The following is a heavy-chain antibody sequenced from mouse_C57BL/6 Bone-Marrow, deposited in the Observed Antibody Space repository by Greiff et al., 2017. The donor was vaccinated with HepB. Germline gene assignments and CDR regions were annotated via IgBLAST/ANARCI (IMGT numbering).Heavy chain of an antibody. CDR1: GYSITSGYY. CDR3: ARGGLITTNYFDY. V-gene: IGHV3-6*01. Sequence: EVQLVESGPGLVKPSQSLSLTCSVTGYSITSGYYWNWIRQFPGNKLEWMGYISYDGSNNYNPSLKNRISITRDTSKNQFFLKLNSVTTEDTATYYCARGGLITTNYFDYWGQGTTLTVSS. D-gene: IGHD1-1*01. J-gene: IGHJ2*01. CDR2: ISYDGSN.